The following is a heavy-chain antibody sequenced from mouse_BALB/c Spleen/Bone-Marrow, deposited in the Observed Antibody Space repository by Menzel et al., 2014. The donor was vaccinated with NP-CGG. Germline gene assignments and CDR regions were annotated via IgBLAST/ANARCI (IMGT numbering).Heavy chain of an antibody. CDR1: GFTFSDYY. CDR3: VSDGDYRYACFTY. J-gene: IGHJ3*01. V-gene: IGHV5-4*02. D-gene: IGHD2-14*01. CDR2: ISDGGTYT. Sequence: EVKLVESGGGLVKPGGSLKLSCAASGFTFSDYYIYWVRQTPEKRLEWVATISDGGTYTYYPDTVKGRFTISRDNAKNNLYLQMNGLKSEDTAMYYCVSDGDYRYACFTYWGQGTLVTVSA.